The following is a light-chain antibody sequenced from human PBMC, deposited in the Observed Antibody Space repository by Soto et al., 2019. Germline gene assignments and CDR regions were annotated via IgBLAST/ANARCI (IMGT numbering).Light chain of an antibody. Sequence: VMTQSPASLSASPGERVTLSCRASQSVNTNFAWYQQKPGQAPRLLIYGASSRATGIPDRFSGSGSGTDFTLTISRLEPEDFAVYYCQQYGSSPLTFGGGTKVDIK. V-gene: IGKV3-20*01. CDR3: QQYGSSPLT. CDR1: QSVNTN. CDR2: GAS. J-gene: IGKJ4*01.